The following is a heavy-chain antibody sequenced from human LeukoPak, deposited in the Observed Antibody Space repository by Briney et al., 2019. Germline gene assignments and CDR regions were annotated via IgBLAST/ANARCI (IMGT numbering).Heavy chain of an antibody. J-gene: IGHJ5*02. CDR2: ISRRCGST. V-gene: IGHV3-23*01. CDR1: GFTFSTNA. Sequence: GRSLRLSCAASGFTFSTNAMIWVRRAPGKGLEWVSGISRRCGSTYNADSVRGLFTNSRDNSKNQLYLQMNSLRGEDTAVYYCAKTGSTVTALNWFDPWGQGTLVTVSS. CDR3: AKTGSTVTALNWFDP. D-gene: IGHD4-17*01.